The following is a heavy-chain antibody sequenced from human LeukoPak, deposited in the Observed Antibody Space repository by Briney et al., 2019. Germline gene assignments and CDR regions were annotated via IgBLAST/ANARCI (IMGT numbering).Heavy chain of an antibody. J-gene: IGHJ6*03. CDR1: GGSISSYY. CDR3: ARGYCSGGSCYSYYYYNYMDV. V-gene: IGHV4-59*01. Sequence: SETLSLTCTVSGGSISSYYWSWIRQPPGKGLEWIGYIYDSGSTNYNPSLKSRVTISVDTSKNRFSLKLSSVTAADTAVYYCARGYCSGGSCYSYYYYNYMDVWGKGTTVTVSS. CDR2: IYDSGST. D-gene: IGHD2-15*01.